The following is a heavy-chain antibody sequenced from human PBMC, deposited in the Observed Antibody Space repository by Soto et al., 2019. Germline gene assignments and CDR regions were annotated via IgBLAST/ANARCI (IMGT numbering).Heavy chain of an antibody. CDR1: GGSITRVNSY. V-gene: IGHV4-30-4*02. D-gene: IGHD7-27*01. J-gene: IGHJ4*02. Sequence: SDTLSLTFTGSGGSITRVNSYWSWIRQTPDKGLEWIGHIYNGWSTYSNPSLTSRVIISVDTSKNLFSLQLSSASAADTAVYYCARGPSGDKVAYWGRGAVVT. CDR3: ARGPSGDKVAY. CDR2: IYNGWST.